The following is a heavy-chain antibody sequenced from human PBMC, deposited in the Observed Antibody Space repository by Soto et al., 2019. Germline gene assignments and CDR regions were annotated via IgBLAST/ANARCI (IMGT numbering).Heavy chain of an antibody. V-gene: IGHV3-33*01. CDR2: IWYDGSNK. CDR1: GFTFSSYG. J-gene: IGHJ3*02. Sequence: GGSLRLSCAASGFTFSSYGMHWVRQAPGKGLEWVAVIWYDGSNKYYADSVKGRFTISRDNSKNTLYLQMNSLRAEDTAVYYCARGPAPQWTKLPDNAFDIWGQGTMVTVSS. D-gene: IGHD2-2*01. CDR3: ARGPAPQWTKLPDNAFDI.